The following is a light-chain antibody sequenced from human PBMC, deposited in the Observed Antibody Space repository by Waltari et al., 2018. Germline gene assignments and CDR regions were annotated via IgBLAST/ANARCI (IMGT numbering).Light chain of an antibody. CDR1: QSVGRY. CDR3: QKYDRLPAT. CDR2: GAS. J-gene: IGKJ1*01. V-gene: IGKV3-20*01. Sequence: EVVLTQSPGTLSLSPGERATLYCGASQSVGRYLAWYQQKPCRAPRLLIYGASSSATGIPDRFSGVGSGTDFILTISRLEAEDFAVYYCQKYDRLPATFGQGTKVEIK.